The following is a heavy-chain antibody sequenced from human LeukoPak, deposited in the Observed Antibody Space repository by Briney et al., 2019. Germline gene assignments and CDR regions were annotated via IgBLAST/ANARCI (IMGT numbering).Heavy chain of an antibody. CDR1: GGSISSYY. CDR2: IYTSGST. Sequence: PSETLSLTCTVSGGSISSYYWSWIRQPAGKGLEWIGRIYTSGSTNYNPSLKSRVTMSVDASKNQFSLKLSSVTAADTAVYYCARVNLLGYCTNDVCPGGGLPFDYWGQGTLVTVSS. V-gene: IGHV4-4*07. D-gene: IGHD2-8*01. CDR3: ARVNLLGYCTNDVCPGGGLPFDY. J-gene: IGHJ4*02.